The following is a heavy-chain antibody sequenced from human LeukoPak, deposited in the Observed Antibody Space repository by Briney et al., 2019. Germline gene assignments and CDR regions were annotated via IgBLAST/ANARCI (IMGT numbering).Heavy chain of an antibody. J-gene: IGHJ6*02. Sequence: GGSLRLSCAASGFTFDDYAMHWVRQAPGKGLGWVSGISWNSGSIGYADSVKGRFTISRDNAKNSLYLQMNSLRAEDTALYYCAKAKEQWLGSYGMDVWGQGTTVTVSS. CDR3: AKAKEQWLGSYGMDV. CDR2: ISWNSGSI. D-gene: IGHD6-19*01. V-gene: IGHV3-9*01. CDR1: GFTFDDYA.